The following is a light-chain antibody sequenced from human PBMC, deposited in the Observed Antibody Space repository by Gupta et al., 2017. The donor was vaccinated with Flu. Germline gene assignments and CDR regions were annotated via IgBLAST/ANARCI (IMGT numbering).Light chain of an antibody. Sequence: QSALTQPASVSGSPGQSITISCTGTSSDIGGYNYVSWYLQHPGKAPKLMIYEGTNRPSGVSNRFSGSKSGNTASLTVSGLQAEDEADYFCGSYTSSSTWVFGGGTKLTVL. CDR3: GSYTSSSTWV. V-gene: IGLV2-14*01. J-gene: IGLJ3*02. CDR2: EGT. CDR1: SSDIGGYNY.